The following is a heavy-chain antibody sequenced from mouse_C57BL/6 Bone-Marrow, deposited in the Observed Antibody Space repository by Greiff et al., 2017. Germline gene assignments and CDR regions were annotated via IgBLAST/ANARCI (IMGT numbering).Heavy chain of an antibody. CDR2: IWSGGGT. J-gene: IGHJ3*01. CDR1: GFSLTSYA. CDR3: DRTHYYGSSGFAY. Sequence: QVQLQQSGPGLVAPSQSLSITCTVSGFSLTSYAISWVRQPPGKGLEWLGVIWSGGGTNYYSALKSRLSISKDNSKSQVFLKMNSLQTTDTARYYCDRTHYYGSSGFAYWGQGTLVTVSA. V-gene: IGHV2-9-1*01. D-gene: IGHD1-1*01.